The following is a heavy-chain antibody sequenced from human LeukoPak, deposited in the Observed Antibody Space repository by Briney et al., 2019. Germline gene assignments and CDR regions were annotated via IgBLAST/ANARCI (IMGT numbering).Heavy chain of an antibody. CDR3: ARGSNWNSYDY. V-gene: IGHV4-4*07. CDR2: IYTSGTT. J-gene: IGHJ4*02. CDR1: GGSISNYY. D-gene: IGHD1-1*01. Sequence: PSETLSLTCTVSGGSISNYYWNWIRQPAGKGLEWIGRIYTSGTTNYNPSLKSRVTISLDTSNKQFSLKLSSVTAADTAVYYCARGSNWNSYDYWGQGTLVTVSS.